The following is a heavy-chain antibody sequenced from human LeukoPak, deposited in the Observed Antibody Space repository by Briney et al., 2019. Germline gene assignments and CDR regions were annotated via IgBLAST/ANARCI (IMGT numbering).Heavy chain of an antibody. V-gene: IGHV3-74*01. Sequence: GGSLRLSCAASGFTFTNYWMHWVRQAPGEGLMWVSRINSDGSSTSYADSVKGRFTISRGNAKNTLYLQMNSLRAEDTAVYYCARADTSGYAVFDYWGQGALVTVSS. D-gene: IGHD3-22*01. CDR1: GFTFTNYW. J-gene: IGHJ4*02. CDR3: ARADTSGYAVFDY. CDR2: INSDGSST.